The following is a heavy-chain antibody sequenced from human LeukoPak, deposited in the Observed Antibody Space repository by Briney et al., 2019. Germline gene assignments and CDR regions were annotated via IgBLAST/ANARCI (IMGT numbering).Heavy chain of an antibody. J-gene: IGHJ4*02. Sequence: ASVKVSCKASGYTFTSYYMHWVRQAPGQGLEWMGIINPSGGSTSYAQKFQGRVTMTRDTSTSTVYMELSSLRSEDTAVYYCARASDSSGYYYDFLSYWGQGTLVTVSS. V-gene: IGHV1-46*01. CDR1: GYTFTSYY. CDR2: INPSGGST. CDR3: ARASDSSGYYYDFLSY. D-gene: IGHD3-22*01.